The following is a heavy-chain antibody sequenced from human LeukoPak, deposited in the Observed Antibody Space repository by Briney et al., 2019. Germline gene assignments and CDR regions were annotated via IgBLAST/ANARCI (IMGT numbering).Heavy chain of an antibody. CDR2: IKQDGSEK. V-gene: IGHV3-7*01. CDR1: GFTFSYW. CDR3: ARDLGTTMMGN. D-gene: IGHD3-22*01. Sequence: LPGGSLRLSCAASGFTFSYWMSWVRQAPGKGLEWVANIKQDGSEKYYVDSVKGRFTISRDNAKNSLYLQMNSLRAEDTAVYYCARDLGTTMMGNWGQGTLVTVSS. J-gene: IGHJ4*02.